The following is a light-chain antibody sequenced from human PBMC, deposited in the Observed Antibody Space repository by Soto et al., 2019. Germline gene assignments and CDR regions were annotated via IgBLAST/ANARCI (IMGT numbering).Light chain of an antibody. Sequence: EIVLTQSPGTLSLSPGERATISCRASQSVSSNYLAWYQQKPGQAPRLLIYGASSRATGIPDRFSGSGSGTDFTLTISRLETEDFAVYYCQQYGSSPPLTFGGGTKVEIK. CDR3: QQYGSSPPLT. CDR2: GAS. J-gene: IGKJ4*01. CDR1: QSVSSNY. V-gene: IGKV3-20*01.